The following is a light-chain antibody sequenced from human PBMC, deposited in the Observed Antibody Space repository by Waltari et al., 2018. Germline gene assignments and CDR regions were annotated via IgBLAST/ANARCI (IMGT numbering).Light chain of an antibody. V-gene: IGKV1-5*03. CDR2: KAS. J-gene: IGKJ2*01. CDR1: QSVGDW. Sequence: DIQMTQSPSILSASVGDIVPITSRASQSVGDWLAWYQQKPGEVPKLLIYKASKLESGVPPRFSGSGSGTEFTLTISSLQPVDFATYYCQQYQSSSNTFGQGTKLDIK. CDR3: QQYQSSSNT.